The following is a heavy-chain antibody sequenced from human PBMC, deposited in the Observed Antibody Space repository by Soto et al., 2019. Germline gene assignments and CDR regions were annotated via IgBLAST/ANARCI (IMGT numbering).Heavy chain of an antibody. J-gene: IGHJ6*02. CDR2: IYSGGST. CDR3: ARAKGTYYYYGMDV. V-gene: IGHV3-53*04. CDR1: GFTVSSNY. D-gene: IGHD3-10*01. Sequence: PGGSLRLSCAASGFTVSSNYMSWVRQAPGKGLEWVSVIYSGGSTYYADSVKGRFTISRHNSKNTLYLQMNSLRAEDTAVYYCARAKGTYYYYGMDVWGQGTTVTVSS.